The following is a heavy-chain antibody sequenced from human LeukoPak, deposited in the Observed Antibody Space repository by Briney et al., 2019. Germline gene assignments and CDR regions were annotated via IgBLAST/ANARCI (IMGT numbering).Heavy chain of an antibody. V-gene: IGHV4-38-2*02. Sequence: PSETLSLTCTVSGYSISSGYYWVWIRQTPGKGLAWIGSIYHSGSTYYNPSLKSRVTISVDTSKNQFSLKLSSVTAADTAVYYCARAYYYGSGSYSPQYYCYYYMDVRGKGTTVTVSS. CDR2: IYHSGST. J-gene: IGHJ6*03. D-gene: IGHD3-10*01. CDR1: GYSISSGYY. CDR3: ARAYYYGSGSYSPQYYCYYYMDV.